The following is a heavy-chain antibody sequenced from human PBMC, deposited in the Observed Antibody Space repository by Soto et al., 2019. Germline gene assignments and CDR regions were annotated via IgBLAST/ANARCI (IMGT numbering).Heavy chain of an antibody. CDR2: IYYSGST. V-gene: IGHV4-30-4*01. J-gene: IGHJ4*02. CDR3: ARAEYYDSSGYRDY. D-gene: IGHD3-22*01. CDR1: GGSFSCYY. Sequence: SETLSLTCAVYGGSFSCYYGSWIRQPPGKGLEWIGYIYYSGSTYYNPSLKSRVTISVDTSKNQLSLKLSSVTAADTAVYYCARAEYYDSSGYRDYWGQGTLVTVSS.